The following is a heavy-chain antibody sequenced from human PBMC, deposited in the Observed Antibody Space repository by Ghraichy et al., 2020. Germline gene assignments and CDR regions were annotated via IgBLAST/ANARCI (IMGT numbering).Heavy chain of an antibody. J-gene: IGHJ3*02. CDR2: VSYDGNKK. V-gene: IGHV3-30*18. CDR3: AKRTPDSSGYYYGAFHI. D-gene: IGHD3-22*01. CDR1: GFTFSSHG. Sequence: GSLRLSCATSGFTFSSHGMHWVRQAPGKGLEWVTFVSYDGNKKFYAESVNGRFTISRDNSQNTLYLQMNSLRVEDTAVYYCAKRTPDSSGYYYGAFHIWGQGTMVTVSS.